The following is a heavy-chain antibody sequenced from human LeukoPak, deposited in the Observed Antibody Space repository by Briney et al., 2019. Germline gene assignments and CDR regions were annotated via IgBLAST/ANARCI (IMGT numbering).Heavy chain of an antibody. Sequence: GSLRLSCAASGFTFSSYAMSWVRQAPGKGLEWVSAISGGGGSTYYADSVKGRFTISRDNSKNTLYLQMNSLRAEDTAVYYCAKFDREQWIKSQFDYWGQGTLVTVSS. V-gene: IGHV3-23*01. D-gene: IGHD6-19*01. CDR1: GFTFSSYA. J-gene: IGHJ4*02. CDR2: ISGGGGST. CDR3: AKFDREQWIKSQFDY.